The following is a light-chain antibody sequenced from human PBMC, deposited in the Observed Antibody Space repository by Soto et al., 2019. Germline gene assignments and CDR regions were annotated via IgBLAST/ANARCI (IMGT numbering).Light chain of an antibody. V-gene: IGKV3-15*01. Sequence: EIVMTQSPATLSVSPGERVTLSCRASESVSGHLAWYQQKPGQAPRLIISGASTRATGVPARFMGSGSGTQFTLTISSLQSEDFALYYCHQYHYWWTFGQGTKVEIK. CDR2: GAS. CDR1: ESVSGH. CDR3: HQYHYWWT. J-gene: IGKJ1*01.